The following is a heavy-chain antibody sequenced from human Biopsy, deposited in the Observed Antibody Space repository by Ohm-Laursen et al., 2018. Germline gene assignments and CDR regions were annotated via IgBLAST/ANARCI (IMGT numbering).Heavy chain of an antibody. Sequence: SLRLSCAASGFTFNDYAMHWVRQAPGKGLEWVSGISWNSNNIVYADSVKGRFTISRDNSRNSLYLQIKSLRTEDTAFYYCAKDTFADLRGPSGWYGVDYWGQGTMVTVSS. D-gene: IGHD6-19*01. V-gene: IGHV3-9*01. CDR1: GFTFNDYA. CDR2: ISWNSNNI. J-gene: IGHJ4*02. CDR3: AKDTFADLRGPSGWYGVDY.